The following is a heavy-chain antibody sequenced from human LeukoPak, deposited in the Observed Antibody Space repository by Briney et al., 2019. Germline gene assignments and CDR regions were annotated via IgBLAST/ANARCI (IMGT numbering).Heavy chain of an antibody. CDR1: GYTFTGYY. J-gene: IGHJ4*02. CDR3: ARVISEAQGKWLLLPDY. D-gene: IGHD3-22*01. CDR2: INPNSGGT. Sequence: ASVKVSCKASGYTFTGYYMHWVRQAPGQGLEWMGRINPNSGGTNYAQKFQGSVTMTRDTSISTAYMELSRLRSDDTAVYYCARVISEAQGKWLLLPDYWGQGTLVTVSS. V-gene: IGHV1-2*06.